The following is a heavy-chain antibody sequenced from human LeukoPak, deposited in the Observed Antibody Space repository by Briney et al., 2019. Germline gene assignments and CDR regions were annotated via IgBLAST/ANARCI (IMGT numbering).Heavy chain of an antibody. V-gene: IGHV3-23*05. CDR2: IRDGSST. D-gene: IGHD2-2*03. CDR1: GFTFSSYA. J-gene: IGHJ5*02. CDR3: TKTISGYCSRTSCLNWFDP. Sequence: GGSLRLSCAASGFTFSSYAMSWVRQAPGKGREWVSTIRDGSSTYYADSVKGRFTISRDNSKNTLYLQMNSLRVEDTAVYYCTKTISGYCSRTSCLNWFDPWGQGTLVTVSS.